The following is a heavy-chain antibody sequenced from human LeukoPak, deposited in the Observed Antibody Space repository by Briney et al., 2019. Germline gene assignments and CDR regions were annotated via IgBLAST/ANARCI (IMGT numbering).Heavy chain of an antibody. CDR1: GFTISSYG. CDR3: ARDTVIGSGGRWTNNWFDP. V-gene: IGHV3-33*01. D-gene: IGHD4-17*01. J-gene: IGHJ5*02. CDR2: IWYDGSNK. Sequence: GGSLRLSCAASGFTISSYGMHWVRQAPGKGLEWVAVIWYDGSNKYYADSVKGRFTISRDNSKNTLYLQMNSLRAEDTAVYYCARDTVIGSGGRWTNNWFDPWGQGTLVTVSS.